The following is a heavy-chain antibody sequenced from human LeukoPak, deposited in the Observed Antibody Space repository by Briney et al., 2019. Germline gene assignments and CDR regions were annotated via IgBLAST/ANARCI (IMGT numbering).Heavy chain of an antibody. CDR2: ISWNSGSI. Sequence: GRSLRLSCAASGFTFDDYAMHWVRQAPGKGLEWVSGISWNSGSIGYADSVKGRFTISRDNAKNSLYLQINSLRAEDTALYYCAKDKEEVLTPYFDYWGQGTLVTVSS. CDR3: AKDKEEVLTPYFDY. D-gene: IGHD4-23*01. V-gene: IGHV3-9*01. CDR1: GFTFDDYA. J-gene: IGHJ4*02.